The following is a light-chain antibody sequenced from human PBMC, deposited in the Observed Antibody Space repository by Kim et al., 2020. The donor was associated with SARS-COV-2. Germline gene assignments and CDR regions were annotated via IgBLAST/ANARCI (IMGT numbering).Light chain of an antibody. CDR2: AAS. CDR1: QSISSY. CDR3: QQSYSTPEVT. Sequence: GDRVTITCRASQSISSYLNWYQQKPGKAPKLLIYAASSLQSGVPSRFSGSGSGTDFTLTISSLQPEDFATYYCQQSYSTPEVTFGGGTKVDIK. V-gene: IGKV1-39*01. J-gene: IGKJ4*01.